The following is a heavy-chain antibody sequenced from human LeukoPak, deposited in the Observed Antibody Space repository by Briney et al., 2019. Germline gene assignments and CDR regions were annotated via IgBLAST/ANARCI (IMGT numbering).Heavy chain of an antibody. CDR1: GGTFSSYA. D-gene: IGHD6-19*01. CDR2: IIPILGIA. CDR3: ARVSSGWTPGGFDP. J-gene: IGHJ5*02. V-gene: IGHV1-69*04. Sequence: SVTVSCKASGGTFSSYAISWVRQAPGQGLEWMGRIIPILGIANYAQKFQGRVTITADKSTSTAYMELSSLRSEDTAVYYCARVSSGWTPGGFDPWGQGTLVTVSS.